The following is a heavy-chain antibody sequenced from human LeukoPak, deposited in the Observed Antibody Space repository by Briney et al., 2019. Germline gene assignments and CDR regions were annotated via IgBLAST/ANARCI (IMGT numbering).Heavy chain of an antibody. CDR3: ANCYYDSSGCSFDY. J-gene: IGHJ4*02. D-gene: IGHD3-22*01. Sequence: PGGSLRLSCAASGFTFSSYAMSWVRLAPGKGLEWVSAISGSGGSTYYADSVKGRSTISRDNSKNTLYLQMNSLRAEDTAVYYCANCYYDSSGCSFDYWGQGTLVTVSS. V-gene: IGHV3-23*01. CDR1: GFTFSSYA. CDR2: ISGSGGST.